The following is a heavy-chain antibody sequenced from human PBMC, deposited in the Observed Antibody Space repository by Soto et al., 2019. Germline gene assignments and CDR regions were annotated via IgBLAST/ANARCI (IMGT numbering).Heavy chain of an antibody. Sequence: ASVTVSWQAAGYAFTSYYMHWVRQAPGQGLEWMGIINPSGGSTSYAQKFQGRVTMTRDTSTSTVYMELSSLRSEDTAVYYCARDRSSGWYGYYFDYWGQGTLVTVSS. CDR1: GYAFTSYY. CDR3: ARDRSSGWYGYYFDY. V-gene: IGHV1-46*01. J-gene: IGHJ4*02. CDR2: INPSGGST. D-gene: IGHD6-19*01.